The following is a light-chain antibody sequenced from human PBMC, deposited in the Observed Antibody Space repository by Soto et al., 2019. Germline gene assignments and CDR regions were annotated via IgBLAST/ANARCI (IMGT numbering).Light chain of an antibody. CDR1: QTISSW. CDR2: AAS. V-gene: IGKV1-5*01. CDR3: QQYKSYLRT. J-gene: IGKJ1*01. Sequence: IQMTQSPSTLSASFGDRVAITVRASQTISSWLAWYQQKPGKAPKLLIYAASTLESGVSSRFSGRGSGTEFTLTINSLQPEDFATYYCQQYKSYLRTFGQGTKVDIK.